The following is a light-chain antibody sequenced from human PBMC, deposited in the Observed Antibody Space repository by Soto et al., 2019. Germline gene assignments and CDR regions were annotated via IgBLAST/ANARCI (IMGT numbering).Light chain of an antibody. CDR3: QQYGASPET. J-gene: IGKJ1*01. CDR2: NVS. Sequence: EIVLTQSPGTLSLSPWERATLSCRASQSVSSAYLAWYQQKPGQAPRLLIYNVSRRATGIPDRFSGSGSGTDFTLTVSRLEPEDFAVYYCQQYGASPETFGQGTKWIS. CDR1: QSVSSAY. V-gene: IGKV3-20*01.